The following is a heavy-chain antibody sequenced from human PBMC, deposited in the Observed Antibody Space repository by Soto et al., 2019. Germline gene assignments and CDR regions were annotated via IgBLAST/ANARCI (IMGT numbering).Heavy chain of an antibody. CDR3: ARDIEDCYGSGSYPSGIDY. J-gene: IGHJ4*02. V-gene: IGHV3-30-3*01. CDR1: GFTFSSFA. D-gene: IGHD3-10*01. CDR2: ISYDGSNK. Sequence: QVQLVESGGGVVQPGRSLRLSCAASGFTFSSFAFHWVRQAPGKGLEWVAVISYDGSNKYYADSVKGRFTISRDNSKNTLYLQMNSLRAEDTAVYYCARDIEDCYGSGSYPSGIDYWGQGTLVTVSS.